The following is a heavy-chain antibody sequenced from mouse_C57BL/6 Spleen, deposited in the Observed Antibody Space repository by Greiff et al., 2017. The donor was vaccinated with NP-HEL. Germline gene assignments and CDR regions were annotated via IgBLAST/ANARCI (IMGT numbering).Heavy chain of an antibody. Sequence: VQLQQSGTELVKPGDSVKLSCKASGYTFTSYWMHWVKQRPGQGLEWIGNINTSNGGTNYNETFKSKATLTVDKSSITAYMQLSSLTSEDSAVYYGAPAAMDYWGQGTSVTVSS. CDR3: APAAMDY. CDR2: INTSNGGT. V-gene: IGHV1-53*01. J-gene: IGHJ4*01. CDR1: GYTFTSYW.